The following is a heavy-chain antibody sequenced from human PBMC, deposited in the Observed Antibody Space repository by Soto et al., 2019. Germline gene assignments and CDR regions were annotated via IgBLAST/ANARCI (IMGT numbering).Heavy chain of an antibody. D-gene: IGHD3-22*01. Sequence: PSETVSLTCNVSWDSISSGGYYCSWIREPAWKGLELIGYIYYSGSTYYNPSLKSRVVISVDKSKNQFSLQLSSVTAADTAVYYCARVNLFFDSRGFGYYFEYWAQGAMVTVSS. CDR2: IYYSGST. CDR3: ARVNLFFDSRGFGYYFEY. CDR1: WDSISSGGYY. J-gene: IGHJ4*02. V-gene: IGHV4-30-4*01.